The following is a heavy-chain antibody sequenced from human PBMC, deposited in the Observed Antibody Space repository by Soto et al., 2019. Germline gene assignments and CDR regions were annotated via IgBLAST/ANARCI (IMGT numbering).Heavy chain of an antibody. CDR3: VRWSGYADA. V-gene: IGHV3-23*01. CDR1: GFSFSTYS. D-gene: IGHD4-17*01. Sequence: PGGSLRLSCAASGFSFSTYSMAWVRQAAGKGPQWVSGLGGGGANTFYIDSVRGRFTISVDISRNTVFLQMDSLRVDDTAVYYCVRWSGYADAWGRGTLVTVSS. J-gene: IGHJ4*02. CDR2: LGGGGANT.